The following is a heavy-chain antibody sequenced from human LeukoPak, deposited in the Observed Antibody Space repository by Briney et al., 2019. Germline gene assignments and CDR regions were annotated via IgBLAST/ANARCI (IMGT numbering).Heavy chain of an antibody. CDR1: GYTFTVYY. V-gene: IGHV1-2*02. J-gene: IGHJ4*02. Sequence: ASVNVSFRASGYTFTVYYMHWVRQAPGQGREWMGWINPNRGGTNYAQKFQGRVTITRDTSISTAYMELSRLRSDDTAVYYCARVSCSGGSCYPLGYWGQGTLVTVSS. D-gene: IGHD2-15*01. CDR2: INPNRGGT. CDR3: ARVSCSGGSCYPLGY.